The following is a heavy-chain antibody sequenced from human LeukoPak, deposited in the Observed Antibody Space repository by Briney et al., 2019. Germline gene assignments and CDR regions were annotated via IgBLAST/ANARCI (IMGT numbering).Heavy chain of an antibody. CDR3: ARSRITLVRGVIDYYGMDV. D-gene: IGHD3-10*01. CDR2: SIPIFGTA. J-gene: IGHJ6*02. V-gene: IGHV1-69*13. CDR1: GGTFSSYA. Sequence: GASVKVSCKASGGTFSSYAISWVRQAPGQGFEWMGGSIPIFGTANYAQKFQGRVTITADESTSTAYRGLSSLRSADTAVYYCARSRITLVRGVIDYYGMDVWGQGTTVTVSS.